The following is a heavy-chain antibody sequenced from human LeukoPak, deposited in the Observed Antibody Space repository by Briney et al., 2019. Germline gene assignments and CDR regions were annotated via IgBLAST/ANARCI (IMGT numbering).Heavy chain of an antibody. CDR1: GGSFSGYY. D-gene: IGHD3-22*01. Sequence: PSETLSLTCAVYGGSFSGYYWSWIRQPPGKGLEWFGEINQSGSTNYNPSLKSRVTISVDTSKNQFSLKLSSVTAADTAVYYCASVYDSSGYYPFWGQGTLVTVSS. V-gene: IGHV4-34*01. CDR2: INQSGST. CDR3: ASVYDSSGYYPF. J-gene: IGHJ4*02.